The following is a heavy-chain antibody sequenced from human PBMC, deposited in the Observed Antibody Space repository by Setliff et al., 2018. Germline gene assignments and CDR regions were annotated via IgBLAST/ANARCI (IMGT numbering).Heavy chain of an antibody. J-gene: IGHJ6*02. CDR3: ARHLNYYGSGAYYYYYGMDV. CDR1: GYSFTNYW. CDR2: IYPGDSDT. Sequence: GESLKISCKASGYSFTNYWIAWVRQMPGKGLEWMGIIYPGDSDTRYSPSFQGQVTISADKSISTAYLQWSSLKASDTAMYYCARHLNYYGSGAYYYYYGMDVWGQGTTVTVSS. V-gene: IGHV5-51*01. D-gene: IGHD3-10*01.